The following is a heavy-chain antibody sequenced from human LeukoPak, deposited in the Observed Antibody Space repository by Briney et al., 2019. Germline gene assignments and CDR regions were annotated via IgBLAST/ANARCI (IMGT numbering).Heavy chain of an antibody. CDR3: ARGLEYSSSSAFDY. D-gene: IGHD6-6*01. V-gene: IGHV3-33*01. J-gene: IGHJ4*02. Sequence: GGSLRLSCAVSGFTFSSSGMHWVRQAPGKGLEWVAVIWYDGSNKYYADSVKGRFTITRDNSKNTLYLHTNSLRAEDTAVYYCARGLEYSSSSAFDYWGQGTLVTVSS. CDR1: GFTFSSSG. CDR2: IWYDGSNK.